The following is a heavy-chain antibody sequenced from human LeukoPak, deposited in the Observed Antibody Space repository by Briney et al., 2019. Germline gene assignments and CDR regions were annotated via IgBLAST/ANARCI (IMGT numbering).Heavy chain of an antibody. CDR2: IYYSGST. V-gene: IGHV4-39*01. CDR1: GGSISSNSYY. J-gene: IGHJ2*01. Sequence: SETLSLTCTVSGGSISSNSYYWGWIRQPPGKGLEWIGIIYYSGSTYYNPSLKSPVTISVDTSKNQFSMNLSSVTAADTAVYYCARLFSSSSGWYFDLWGRGTLVTVSS. CDR3: ARLFSSSSGWYFDL. D-gene: IGHD6-6*01.